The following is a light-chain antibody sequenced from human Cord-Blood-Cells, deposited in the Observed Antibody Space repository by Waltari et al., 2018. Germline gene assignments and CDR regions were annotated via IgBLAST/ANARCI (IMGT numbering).Light chain of an antibody. Sequence: QSALTQPASVSGSPGQSSTISCTGTSSDVGCYNLFSWYQQHPGKAPKLMIYEGSTRPSGVSNRFSGSKSGNTASLTISGLQAEDEADYYCCSYAGSSTVFGGGTKLTVL. CDR1: SSDVGCYNL. CDR2: EGS. V-gene: IGLV2-23*01. CDR3: CSYAGSSTV. J-gene: IGLJ3*02.